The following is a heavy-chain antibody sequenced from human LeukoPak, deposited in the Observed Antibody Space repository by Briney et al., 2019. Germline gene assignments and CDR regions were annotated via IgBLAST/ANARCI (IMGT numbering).Heavy chain of an antibody. CDR2: ISYDGSNN. CDR1: GFTFSSYG. J-gene: IGHJ4*02. V-gene: IGHV3-30*18. D-gene: IGHD3-3*01. Sequence: GGSLRLSCAASGFTFSSYGMHWVRQAASESLGWVAVISYDGSNNYYADSVRGRFTISRDNSKNTLYLQMNSLRAEDTAVYYCAKDLGGSGPGDYWGQGTLVTVSS. CDR3: AKDLGGSGPGDY.